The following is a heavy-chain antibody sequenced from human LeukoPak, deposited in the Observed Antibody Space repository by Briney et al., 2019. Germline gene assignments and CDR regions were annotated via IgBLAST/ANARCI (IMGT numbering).Heavy chain of an antibody. J-gene: IGHJ6*03. Sequence: ASVKVSCKASGYTFTTYAMNWVRQAPGQGLEWMGWIHPNSGGTNYAQKFQGRVTMTRDTSISTAYMELSRLRSDDTAVYYCARVQWLPDYYYYYMDVWGKGTKVTVSS. CDR1: GYTFTTYA. CDR3: ARVQWLPDYYYYYMDV. V-gene: IGHV1-2*02. D-gene: IGHD3-22*01. CDR2: IHPNSGGT.